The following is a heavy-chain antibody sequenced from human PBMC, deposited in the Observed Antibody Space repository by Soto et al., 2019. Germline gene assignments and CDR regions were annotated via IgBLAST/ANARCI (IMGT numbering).Heavy chain of an antibody. V-gene: IGHV3-23*01. CDR2: IRGSGGST. CDR1: GFTFSSYA. J-gene: IGHJ4*02. Sequence: GGSLRLSCAASGFTFSSYAMSWVRQAPGKGLEWVSAIRGSGGSTYYADSVKGRFTISRDNSKNTLYLQMNSLRAEDTAVYYCALPMIVVVKGIYFDYWGQGTLVTVSS. CDR3: ALPMIVVVKGIYFDY. D-gene: IGHD3-22*01.